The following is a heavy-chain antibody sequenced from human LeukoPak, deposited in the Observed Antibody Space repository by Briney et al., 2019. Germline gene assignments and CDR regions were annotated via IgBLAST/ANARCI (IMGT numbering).Heavy chain of an antibody. J-gene: IGHJ6*03. CDR2: RSNK. D-gene: IGHD5-12*01. CDR3: ARGYSGYDSNYYYMDV. V-gene: IGHV3-33*08. CDR1: GFTFSSYA. Sequence: PGRSLRLSCAVSGFTFSSYAMHWVRQAPGKGLEWVALRSNKYYADSVKGRFTISRDNSKNTLYLQMNSLRAEDTAVYYCARGYSGYDSNYYYMDVWGKGTTVTISS.